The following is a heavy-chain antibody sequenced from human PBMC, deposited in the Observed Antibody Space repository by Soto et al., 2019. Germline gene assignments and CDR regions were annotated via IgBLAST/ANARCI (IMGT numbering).Heavy chain of an antibody. CDR2: INPSGGST. D-gene: IGHD6-13*01. Sequence: QVQLVQSGAEVKKPGASVKVSCKASGYTFTSYYMHWVRQAPGQGLEWMGIINPSGGSTSYAQKFQGRATMTRDTSTSTVYMELSSLRSEDTAVYYCARGLDLAAAGTNWFDPWGQGTLVTVSS. V-gene: IGHV1-46*03. CDR1: GYTFTSYY. J-gene: IGHJ5*02. CDR3: ARGLDLAAAGTNWFDP.